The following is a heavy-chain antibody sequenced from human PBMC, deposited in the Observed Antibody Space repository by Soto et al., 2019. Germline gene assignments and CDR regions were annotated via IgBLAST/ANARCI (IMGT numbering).Heavy chain of an antibody. V-gene: IGHV3-11*06. Sequence: PXVCLRLSCAVSGFTFGDSYMSWIRQAPGKGLEWLSYISPGSRYPAYADSVKGRFTISRDNAKRSLYLQMMSLTAEDTAIYYCVRGGGGGLFDPWGQGTMVTVSS. CDR1: GFTFGDSY. CDR3: VRGGGGGLFDP. D-gene: IGHD2-15*01. CDR2: ISPGSRYP. J-gene: IGHJ5*02.